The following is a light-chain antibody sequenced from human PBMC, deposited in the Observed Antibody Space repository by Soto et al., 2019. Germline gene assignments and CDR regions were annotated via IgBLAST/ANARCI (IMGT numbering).Light chain of an antibody. CDR2: GAS. V-gene: IGKV3-15*01. J-gene: IGKJ1*01. Sequence: EVVMTQSPATLSVSQGERVTLSCRASQSISSKLAWYQLKAGQTPRLLVYGASTRATGFPGKFSGSGSGTEFTLTISDLQSEDFAVYFCQQYNDWPPTFGQGTKVEIK. CDR3: QQYNDWPPT. CDR1: QSISSK.